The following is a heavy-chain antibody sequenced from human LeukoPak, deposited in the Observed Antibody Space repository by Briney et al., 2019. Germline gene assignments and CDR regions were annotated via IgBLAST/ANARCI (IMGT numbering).Heavy chain of an antibody. Sequence: ASVTVSCKASGYTFTSSDINWVRQATGQGLEGMGWMNPNTDKTGYARNFQGRVTMTKNISISTAYMEVSSLTYEDTAIYYCARGRPGLASAGIYDFWGQGTLITVSS. D-gene: IGHD6-13*01. CDR3: ARGRPGLASAGIYDF. CDR2: MNPNTDKT. J-gene: IGHJ4*02. CDR1: GYTFTSSD. V-gene: IGHV1-8*01.